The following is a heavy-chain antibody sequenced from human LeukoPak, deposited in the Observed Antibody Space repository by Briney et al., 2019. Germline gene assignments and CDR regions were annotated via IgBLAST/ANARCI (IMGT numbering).Heavy chain of an antibody. Sequence: PGASLRLSCAASGFTFSTYAMSWVRQAPGKGLEWVAVIWYDGSNKYYADSVKGRFTISRDNSKNTLYLQMNSLRAEDTAVYYCARDYDILTGYGMDVWGRGTTVTVSS. CDR1: GFTFSTYA. J-gene: IGHJ6*02. V-gene: IGHV3-33*08. CDR3: ARDYDILTGYGMDV. D-gene: IGHD3-9*01. CDR2: IWYDGSNK.